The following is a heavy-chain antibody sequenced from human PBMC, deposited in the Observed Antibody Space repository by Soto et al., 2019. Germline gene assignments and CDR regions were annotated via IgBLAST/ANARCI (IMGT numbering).Heavy chain of an antibody. V-gene: IGHV3-23*01. D-gene: IGHD4-17*01. CDR3: AKDAIYGDGLWLPES. CDR1: GFTFPKYA. Sequence: EVQLSESGGGLVQPGGSVRLSCAASGFTFPKYAMMWIRQAPGKGLEWISGILGSGGTYHADSVMGRFTISKDKSRNTLYLQMNYLRAEDTAVYYCAKDAIYGDGLWLPESWGQGTLVTVSS. J-gene: IGHJ5*02. CDR2: ILGSGGT.